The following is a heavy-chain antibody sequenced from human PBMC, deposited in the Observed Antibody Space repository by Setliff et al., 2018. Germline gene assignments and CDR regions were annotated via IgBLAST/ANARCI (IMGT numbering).Heavy chain of an antibody. CDR1: GFTFSKYG. V-gene: IGHV3-30*02. CDR3: AKVKKPLIRGSGFDY. J-gene: IGHJ4*02. D-gene: IGHD2-8*01. Sequence: GGSLRLSCAASGFTFSKYGMYWVRQAPGKGLDWVASVRFDGSYKVYADSVKGRFTISRDNSENTLFLQMTSLRPEDTGIYYCAKVKKPLIRGSGFDYWGRGTLVTVSS. CDR2: VRFDGSYK.